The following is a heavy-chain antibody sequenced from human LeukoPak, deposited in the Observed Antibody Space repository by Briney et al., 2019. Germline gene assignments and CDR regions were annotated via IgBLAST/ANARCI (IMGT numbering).Heavy chain of an antibody. V-gene: IGHV4-4*07. D-gene: IGHD3-10*01. CDR1: GGSISSYY. CDR2: ISTSGST. J-gene: IGHJ6*03. CDR3: ARVAKHFRGGISFYFMDV. Sequence: PSETLSLTCTVSGGSISSYYWSWIRQPAGKGLESIGHISTSGSTNYNPSLKSRVTMSVDTSKNQFSLKLSSVTAADTAVYYCARVAKHFRGGISFYFMDVWGKGTTVTISS.